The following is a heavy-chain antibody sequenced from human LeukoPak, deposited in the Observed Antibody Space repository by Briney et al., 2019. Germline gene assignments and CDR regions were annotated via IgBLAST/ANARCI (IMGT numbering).Heavy chain of an antibody. J-gene: IGHJ3*01. Sequence: PGGSLRLSCVDSGITFSRYWMSWSRQAPGKGLEWVASINSDGSEGYYADVVKGRFTISRDNAKNSLYLQINSLRAEDTAVYYCARSSYSSSSSVWGQGTMVTVSS. V-gene: IGHV3-7*03. CDR1: GITFSRYW. D-gene: IGHD6-6*01. CDR3: ARSSYSSSSSV. CDR2: INSDGSEG.